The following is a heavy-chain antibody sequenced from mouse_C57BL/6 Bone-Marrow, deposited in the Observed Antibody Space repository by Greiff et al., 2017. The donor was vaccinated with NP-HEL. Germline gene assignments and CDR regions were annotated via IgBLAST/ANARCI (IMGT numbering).Heavy chain of an antibody. J-gene: IGHJ2*01. CDR2: IYPRSGNT. CDR3: ARSLITTVVAPFDY. Sequence: VQLQQSGAELARPGASVKLSCKASGYTFTSSGISWVKQRTGQGLEWIGEIYPRSGNTYYNEKFKGKATLTADKSSSTAYMELRSLTSEDSAVYFCARSLITTVVAPFDYWGQGTTLTVSS. V-gene: IGHV1-81*01. CDR1: GYTFTSSG. D-gene: IGHD1-1*01.